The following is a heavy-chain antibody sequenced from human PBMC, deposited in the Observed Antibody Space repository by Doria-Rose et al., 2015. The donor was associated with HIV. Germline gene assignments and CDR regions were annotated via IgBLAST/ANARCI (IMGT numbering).Heavy chain of an antibody. J-gene: IGHJ4*02. V-gene: IGHV2-26*01. CDR3: ARIKSSRWYHKYYFDF. D-gene: IGHD6-13*01. CDR1: GVSLSSPGMG. CDR2: IFSDDER. Sequence: QITLKESGPVLVKPTETLTLTCTVSGVSLSSPGMGVSWIRQPPGKALEWLANIFSDDERSYKTSLKSRLTISRCTSKSKVVLPMTDMDPVDTATYYCARIKSSRWYHKYYFDFWGQGTLVIVSA.